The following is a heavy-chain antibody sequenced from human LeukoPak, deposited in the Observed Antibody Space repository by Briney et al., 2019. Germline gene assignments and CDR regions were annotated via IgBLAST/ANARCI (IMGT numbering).Heavy chain of an antibody. CDR3: ARRDCSSSSCPLNWFDP. CDR1: GGSITSSSYY. V-gene: IGHV4-39*01. Sequence: SETLSLTCTVSGGSITSSSYYWGWIRQPPGKGLEWIGSIYYSGSTYYSPSLRSRVSISVDTSKNQFSLKLSSVTAADTAVYYCARRDCSSSSCPLNWFDPWGQGTLVTVSS. CDR2: IYYSGST. J-gene: IGHJ5*02. D-gene: IGHD2-2*01.